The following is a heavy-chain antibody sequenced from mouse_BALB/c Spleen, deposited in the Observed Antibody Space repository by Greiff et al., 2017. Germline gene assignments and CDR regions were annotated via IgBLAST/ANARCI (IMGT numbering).Heavy chain of an antibody. V-gene: IGHV5-12-1*01. J-gene: IGHJ2*01. CDR1: GFAFSSYD. CDR3: ARLDRYYFDY. D-gene: IGHD2-14*01. CDR2: ISSGGGST. Sequence: EVQRVESGGGLVKPGGSLKLSCAASGFAFSSYDMSWVRQTPEKRLEWVAYISSGGGSTYYPDTVKGRFTISRDNAKNTLYLQMSSLKSEDTAMYYCARLDRYYFDYWGQGTTLTVSS.